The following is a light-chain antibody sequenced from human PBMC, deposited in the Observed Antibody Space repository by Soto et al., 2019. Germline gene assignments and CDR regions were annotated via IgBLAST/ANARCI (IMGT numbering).Light chain of an antibody. CDR2: WAS. Sequence: DIVMTQTPDSLAVSLGERATINCKSSQSVLYSSNNKNYLAWYQQKPGQPPKLLIYWASTRESGVPDRFSGSGSGTDFTLTISSLEAEDVVVYYCQQYYSTLITFGQGTRLEIK. CDR3: QQYYSTLIT. V-gene: IGKV4-1*01. J-gene: IGKJ5*01. CDR1: QSVLYSSNNKNY.